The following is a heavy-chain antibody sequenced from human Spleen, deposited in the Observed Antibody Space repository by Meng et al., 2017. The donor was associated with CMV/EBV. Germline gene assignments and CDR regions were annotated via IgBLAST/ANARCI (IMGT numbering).Heavy chain of an antibody. CDR1: GFTFSSYW. Sequence: GESLKISCAASGFTFSSYWMHWVRQAPGKGLVWVSRINSDGSTTNYADSVKGRFTISRDNAKNSLYLEMNSLRAEDTALYYCAKDGSDDHWMEYIQHWGQGTLVTVSS. V-gene: IGHV3-74*01. D-gene: IGHD1-1*01. CDR3: AKDGSDDHWMEYIQH. CDR2: INSDGSTT. J-gene: IGHJ1*01.